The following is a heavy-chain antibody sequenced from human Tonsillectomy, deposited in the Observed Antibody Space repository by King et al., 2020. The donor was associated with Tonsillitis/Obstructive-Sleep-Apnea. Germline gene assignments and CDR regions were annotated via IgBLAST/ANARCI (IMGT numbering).Heavy chain of an antibody. CDR1: GYTFTSYA. CDR2: INTGNDNT. J-gene: IGHJ6*03. Sequence: VQLVQSGAEVKKPGASVKVSCKASGYTFTSYAMHWVRQAPGQRLEWMGWINTGNDNTKYSQKFQGRVTITRDTSASTAYMELSSLRSEDTAEYYCARGGTHVMVKNYYYMDVWGKGTTVTVSS. CDR3: ARGGTHVMVKNYYYMDV. D-gene: IGHD5-18*01. V-gene: IGHV1-3*04.